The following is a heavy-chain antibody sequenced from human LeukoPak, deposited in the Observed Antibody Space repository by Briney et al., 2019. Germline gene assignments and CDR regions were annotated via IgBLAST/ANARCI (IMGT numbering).Heavy chain of an antibody. D-gene: IGHD5-18*01. V-gene: IGHV3-30*18. J-gene: IGHJ4*02. CDR3: AKVDMDTAMVGFFDY. CDR2: ISYDGSNK. CDR1: GFTFSSYG. Sequence: PGRSLRLSCAASGFTFSSYGMHWVRQAPGKGLEWVAVISYDGSNKYYADSVKGRFTISRDNSKNTLYLQMNSLRAEDTAVYYCAKVDMDTAMVGFFDYWGQGTLVTASS.